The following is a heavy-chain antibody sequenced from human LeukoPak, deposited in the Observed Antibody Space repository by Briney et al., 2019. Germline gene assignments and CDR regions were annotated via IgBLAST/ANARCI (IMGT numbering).Heavy chain of an antibody. CDR2: IKREGSEK. CDR1: GFTFSSYW. CDR3: ARDFRGATVAYY. V-gene: IGHV3-7*01. D-gene: IGHD4-23*01. Sequence: PGGSMRLSCAASGFTFSSYWMSWVRQAPGKGLEWVANIKREGSEKYYVDSVNGRFTISRDNAKNSLYLQMNSLRAEDTAVYYCARDFRGATVAYYWGQGTLVTVSS. J-gene: IGHJ4*02.